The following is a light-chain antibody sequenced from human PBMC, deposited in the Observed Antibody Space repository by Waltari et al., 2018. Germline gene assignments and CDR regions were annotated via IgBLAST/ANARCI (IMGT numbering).Light chain of an antibody. CDR3: QQGSA. J-gene: IGKJ5*01. CDR1: QTVSTY. V-gene: IGKV3-11*01. Sequence: EIVLTNSPATLSLSPGERATLFCRASQTVSTYFAWYQQKPGQAPRGRIYETSNRTAGIPDRFTGRRAGTDCTRTISGLEREDCAVYYCQQGSAFGQGTRLESK. CDR2: ETS.